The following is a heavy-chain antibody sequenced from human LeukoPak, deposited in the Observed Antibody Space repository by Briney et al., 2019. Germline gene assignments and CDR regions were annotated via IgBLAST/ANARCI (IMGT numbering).Heavy chain of an antibody. V-gene: IGHV3-21*01. J-gene: IGHJ4*02. Sequence: GGSLRLSCAASGFTFSTYSMNWVRQAPGKGLEWVSAISSGSTYIYYAESVKGRVTISRDNAKNSLFLQMNSLRPEDTAVYYCARGGDLKYCSGGSCYSVDYWGQGTLVTVSS. CDR2: ISSGSTYI. CDR3: ARGGDLKYCSGGSCYSVDY. D-gene: IGHD2-15*01. CDR1: GFTFSTYS.